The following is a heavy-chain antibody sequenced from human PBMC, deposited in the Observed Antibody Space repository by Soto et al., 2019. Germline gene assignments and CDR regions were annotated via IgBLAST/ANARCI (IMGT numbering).Heavy chain of an antibody. Sequence: GSLRLSCAASGFTFSSYAMHWVRQAPGKGLEWVAVISYDGSNKYYADSVKGRFTISRDNSKNTLYLQMNSLRAEDTAVYYCAREYSYGPYDYWGQGTLVTVSS. CDR1: GFTFSSYA. CDR3: AREYSYGPYDY. CDR2: ISYDGSNK. V-gene: IGHV3-30-3*01. D-gene: IGHD5-18*01. J-gene: IGHJ4*02.